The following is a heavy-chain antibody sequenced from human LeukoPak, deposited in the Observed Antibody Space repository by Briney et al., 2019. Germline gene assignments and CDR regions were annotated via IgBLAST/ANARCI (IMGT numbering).Heavy chain of an antibody. Sequence: SVEVSCTASGGTFSSYAISWVRQAPGQGLEWMGGIIPIFGTANYAQKFQGRVTITADESTSTAYMELSSLRSEDTAVYYCARAFTMVRPRKRGDPYYYYGMDVWGQGTTVTVSS. J-gene: IGHJ6*02. CDR2: IIPIFGTA. CDR3: ARAFTMVRPRKRGDPYYYYGMDV. CDR1: GGTFSSYA. V-gene: IGHV1-69*13. D-gene: IGHD3-10*01.